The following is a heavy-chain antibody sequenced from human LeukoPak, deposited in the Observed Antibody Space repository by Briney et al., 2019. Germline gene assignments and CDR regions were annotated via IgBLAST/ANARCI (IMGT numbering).Heavy chain of an antibody. V-gene: IGHV1-2*02. CDR2: INPNSGGT. J-gene: IGHJ6*03. CDR1: GYTFTNYG. CDR3: ARAHYYYYMDV. Sequence: ASVKVSCKASGYTFTNYGISWVRQAPGQELEWMGWINPNSGGTNYAQKFQGRVTMTRDTSISTAYMELSRLRSDDTAVYYCARAHYYYYMDVWGKGTTVTVSS.